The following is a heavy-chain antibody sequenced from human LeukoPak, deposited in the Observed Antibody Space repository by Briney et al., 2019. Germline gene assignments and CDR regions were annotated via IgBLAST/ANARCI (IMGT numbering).Heavy chain of an antibody. D-gene: IGHD6-19*01. V-gene: IGHV4-34*01. Sequence: SETLSLTCAVYGGSFSGYYWSWIRQTPGKGLEWIGEINHSGSTNYNPSLKSRVTISVDASKNQFSLKLSSVTAADTAVYYCARDPGIAVADNFDYWGQGTLVTVSS. CDR2: INHSGST. CDR1: GGSFSGYY. J-gene: IGHJ4*02. CDR3: ARDPGIAVADNFDY.